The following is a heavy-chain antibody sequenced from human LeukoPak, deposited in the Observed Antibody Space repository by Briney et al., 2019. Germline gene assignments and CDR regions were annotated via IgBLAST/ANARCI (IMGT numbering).Heavy chain of an antibody. Sequence: SSETLSLTCTVSGGSISSYYWSWIRQPPGKGLEWIGYIYYSGSTNYNPSLKSRVTISVDTSKNQFSLKLSSVTAADTAVYYCARGGGITMVRGVDYWGQGTLVTVSS. CDR2: IYYSGST. CDR3: ARGGGITMVRGVDY. D-gene: IGHD3-10*01. V-gene: IGHV4-59*01. J-gene: IGHJ4*02. CDR1: GGSISSYY.